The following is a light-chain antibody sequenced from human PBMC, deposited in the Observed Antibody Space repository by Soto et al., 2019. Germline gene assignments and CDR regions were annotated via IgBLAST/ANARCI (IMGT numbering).Light chain of an antibody. CDR3: AAWDDSLNGWV. V-gene: IGLV2-14*03. CDR2: SSN. J-gene: IGLJ3*02. Sequence: QSALTQPASVSGSPGQSITISCTGTSSDIGAYDYVSWYQQHPGKAPKLMIYSSNQRPSGVPDRFSGSRSATSASLAISGLQSEDEADYYCAAWDDSLNGWVFGGGTKLTVL. CDR1: SSDIGAYDY.